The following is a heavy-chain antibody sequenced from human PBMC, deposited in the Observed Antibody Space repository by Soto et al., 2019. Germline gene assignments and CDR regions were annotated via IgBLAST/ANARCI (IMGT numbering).Heavy chain of an antibody. CDR2: IIPMFGTA. D-gene: IGHD1-7*01. J-gene: IGHJ4*02. CDR1: GGTFNTYA. CDR3: AREATYRGTTSHFAY. V-gene: IGHV1-69*01. Sequence: QVQLVQSGADVKKPGASVKVSCKASGGTFNTYAISWVRQAPGQGLEWMGGIIPMFGTANYAQKFQGRVTIIADESTSTAYMELSRLRSDDTAVYYCAREATYRGTTSHFAYWCQGTLVTVSS.